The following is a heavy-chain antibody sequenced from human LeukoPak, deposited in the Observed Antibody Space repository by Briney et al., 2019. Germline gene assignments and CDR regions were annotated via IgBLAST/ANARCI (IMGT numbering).Heavy chain of an antibody. CDR2: ISGSGGST. V-gene: IGHV3-23*01. CDR3: AKDPGIVNY. Sequence: GGSLRLSCAASGFTFNNYIMNWVRQAPGKGLEWVSAISGSGGSTYYADSVKGRFTISRDNSKNTLYLQMNSLRAEDTAVYYCAKDPGIVNYWGQGTLVTVSS. J-gene: IGHJ4*02. CDR1: GFTFNNYI. D-gene: IGHD1-26*01.